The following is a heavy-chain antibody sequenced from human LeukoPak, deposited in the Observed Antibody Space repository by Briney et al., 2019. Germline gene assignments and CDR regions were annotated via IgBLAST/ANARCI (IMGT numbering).Heavy chain of an antibody. CDR2: IYYSGST. V-gene: IGHV4-59*12. J-gene: IGHJ4*02. D-gene: IGHD1-26*01. CDR3: ARGETIFDY. CDR1: GGSISSYY. Sequence: SETLSLTCTVSGGSISSYYWSCIRQPPGKGLEWIGYIYYSGSTNYNPSLKSRVTISVDTSKNQFSLKLSSVTAADTAVYYCARGETIFDYWGQGTLVTVSS.